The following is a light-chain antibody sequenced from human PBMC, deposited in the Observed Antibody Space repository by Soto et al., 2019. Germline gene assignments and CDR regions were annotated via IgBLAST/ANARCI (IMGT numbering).Light chain of an antibody. CDR2: HAS. J-gene: IGKJ5*01. CDR1: ESATRN. V-gene: IGKV3-15*01. CDR3: QQYNDWPPIT. Sequence: EIVLTQSPVILALSPGETATLSCRASESATRNLAWYQHMPGQAPRLLVFHASVRATGSPDRFSGIGSGTEFSLTISNLQSEDFAVYFCQQYNDWPPITFGQGTRLEIK.